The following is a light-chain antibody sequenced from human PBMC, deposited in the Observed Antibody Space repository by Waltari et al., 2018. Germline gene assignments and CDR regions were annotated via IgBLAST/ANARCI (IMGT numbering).Light chain of an antibody. CDR3: HVWHPHVDPGV. CDR2: YDR. CDR1: KLGTYS. J-gene: IGLJ1*01. Sequence: SSVVTQPPSVSVAPGETATNPCGGDKLGTYSVHWYQQKAGQAPVLVIFYDRDRPSGIPDRFSGSNSGNTATLTISRVEAGDEARYYCHVWHPHVDPGVFGTGTEVTVL. V-gene: IGLV3-21*04.